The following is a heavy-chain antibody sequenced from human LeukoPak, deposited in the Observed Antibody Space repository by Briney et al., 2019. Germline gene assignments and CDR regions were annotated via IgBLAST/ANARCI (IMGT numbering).Heavy chain of an antibody. CDR2: INPNTGVT. D-gene: IGHD4/OR15-4a*01. Sequence: GASVKVSCKASGYTFTDYYLHWVRQAPGQGVECMGWINPNTGVTDYAHKFQGRVTMTRDTSISAAYMELSSLKSDDTAVYYCARDMVAWDFDFWGQGTLVTVSS. V-gene: IGHV1-2*07. J-gene: IGHJ4*02. CDR3: ARDMVAWDFDF. CDR1: GYTFTDYY.